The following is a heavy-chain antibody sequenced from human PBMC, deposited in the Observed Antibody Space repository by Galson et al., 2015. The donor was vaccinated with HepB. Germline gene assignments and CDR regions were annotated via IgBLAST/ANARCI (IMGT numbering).Heavy chain of an antibody. D-gene: IGHD6-13*01. V-gene: IGHV1-8*01. CDR3: ASWGDSSSWSEPYYMDV. Sequence: SVKVSCKASGYTFTSYDINWVRQATGQGLEWMGWTNPNSGNTGYAQKFQGRVTMTRNTSISTAYMELSSLRSEDTAVYYCASWGDSSSWSEPYYMDVWGKGTTVTVSS. CDR2: TNPNSGNT. CDR1: GYTFTSYD. J-gene: IGHJ6*03.